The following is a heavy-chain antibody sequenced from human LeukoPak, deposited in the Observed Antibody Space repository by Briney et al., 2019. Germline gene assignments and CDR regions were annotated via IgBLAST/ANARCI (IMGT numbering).Heavy chain of an antibody. D-gene: IGHD6-19*01. J-gene: IGHJ6*03. CDR2: ISSKGGST. CDR1: GFTFSSYA. Sequence: GGSLRLSCAASGFTFSSYAMHWVRQAPGKGLEYVSAISSKGGSTYYANSVKGRFTISRDNSKNTLYLQMGSLRAEDMAVYYCARDPGIAVAGYYYYYYYMDVWGKGTTVTVSS. CDR3: ARDPGIAVAGYYYYYYYMDV. V-gene: IGHV3-64*01.